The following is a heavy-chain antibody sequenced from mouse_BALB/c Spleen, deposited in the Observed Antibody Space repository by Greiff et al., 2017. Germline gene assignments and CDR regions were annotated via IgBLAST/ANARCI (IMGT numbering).Heavy chain of an antibody. CDR3: ARYYYRYIYAMDY. V-gene: IGHV1-80*01. CDR1: GYAFSSYW. CDR2: IYPGDGDT. D-gene: IGHD2-14*01. Sequence: QVHVKQSGAELVRPGSSVKISCKASGYAFSSYWMNWVKQRPGQGLEWIGQIYPGDGDTNYNGKFKGKATLTADKSSSTAYMQLSSLTSEDSAVYFCARYYYRYIYAMDYWGQGTSVTVSS. J-gene: IGHJ4*01.